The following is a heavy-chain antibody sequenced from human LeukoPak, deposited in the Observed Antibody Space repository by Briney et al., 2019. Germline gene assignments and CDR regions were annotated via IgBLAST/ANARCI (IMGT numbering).Heavy chain of an antibody. D-gene: IGHD2-15*01. CDR3: AREEEGDYSDYFDY. J-gene: IGHJ4*02. CDR2: IQTSGST. V-gene: IGHV4-4*07. Sequence: SETLSLTCSVSGVSIRSYSWSWIRQPSGKGLEWIGRIQTSGSTNYNPSLRSRVTMSVDTSKNQFSLKLSSVTAADTAVYYCAREEEGDYSDYFDYWGQGTLVTVSS. CDR1: GVSIRSYS.